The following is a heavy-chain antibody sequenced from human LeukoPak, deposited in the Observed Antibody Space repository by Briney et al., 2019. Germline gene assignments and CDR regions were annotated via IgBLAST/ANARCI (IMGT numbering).Heavy chain of an antibody. Sequence: ASVKVSCKASVYTFTGYYMHWVRQAPGQGLEWMGWINPNSGGTNYTQKFQGRVTMTRDTSISTAYMELSRLRSDDTAVYYCARFAVHRRITVAGQFGLDYWGQGTLVSVSS. D-gene: IGHD6-19*01. CDR1: VYTFTGYY. CDR2: INPNSGGT. J-gene: IGHJ4*02. CDR3: ARFAVHRRITVAGQFGLDY. V-gene: IGHV1-2*02.